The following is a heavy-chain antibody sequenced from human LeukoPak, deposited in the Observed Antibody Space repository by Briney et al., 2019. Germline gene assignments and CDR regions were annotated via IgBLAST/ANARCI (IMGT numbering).Heavy chain of an antibody. CDR2: IYYSGST. J-gene: IGHJ4*02. CDR1: GGSISSSSYY. CDR3: ARHAVTTVDFDY. Sequence: PSETLSLTCTVSGGSISSSSYYWGWIRQPPGKGLEWIGSIYYSGSTYYNPSLKSRVTISVDTSKNRFSLKLSSVTAADTAVYYCARHAVTTVDFDYWGQGTLVTVSS. V-gene: IGHV4-39*01. D-gene: IGHD4-17*01.